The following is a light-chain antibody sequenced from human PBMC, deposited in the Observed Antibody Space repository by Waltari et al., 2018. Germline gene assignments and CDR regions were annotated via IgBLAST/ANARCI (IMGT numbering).Light chain of an antibody. CDR2: DAS. CDR3: QQRSNWPLT. CDR1: HSVSRY. V-gene: IGKV3-11*01. Sequence: EIVLTQSPATLSLSPGARATISCRASHSVSRYLAWYQQRPGQAPRLLTFDASFRATGIPARFSGSGSETDFTLTISSLEPEDCAVYYCQQRSNWPLTFGGGTKVEIK. J-gene: IGKJ4*01.